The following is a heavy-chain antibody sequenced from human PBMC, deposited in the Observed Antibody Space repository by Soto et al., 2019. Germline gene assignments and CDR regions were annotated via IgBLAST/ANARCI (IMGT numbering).Heavy chain of an antibody. CDR3: ARGFLRDMPGTTFDY. CDR2: ISSNGGST. V-gene: IGHV3-64*02. CDR1: GFTFSSYA. J-gene: IGHJ4*02. D-gene: IGHD1-1*01. Sequence: EVQLVESGEGLVQPGGSLRLSCAASGFTFSSYAMHWVRQAPGKGLEYVSAISSNGGSTYYADSVKGRFTISRDNSKNMMYLQMGSLRAEDMAVYYCARGFLRDMPGTTFDYWGQGTLVTVSS.